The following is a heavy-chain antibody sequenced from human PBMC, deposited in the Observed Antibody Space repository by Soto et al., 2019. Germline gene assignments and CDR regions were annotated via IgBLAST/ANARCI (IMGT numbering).Heavy chain of an antibody. J-gene: IGHJ5*02. CDR1: GGSFSGYY. Sequence: QVQLQQWGAGLLKPSETLSLTCAVYGGSFSGYYWSWIRQPPGKGLEWIGEINHSGSTNYNPSLKSRVTISVDTSKNQFSLKLSSVTAADTAVYYCARGTGDYGVYNWFDPWGQGTLVTVSS. D-gene: IGHD4-17*01. CDR2: INHSGST. V-gene: IGHV4-34*01. CDR3: ARGTGDYGVYNWFDP.